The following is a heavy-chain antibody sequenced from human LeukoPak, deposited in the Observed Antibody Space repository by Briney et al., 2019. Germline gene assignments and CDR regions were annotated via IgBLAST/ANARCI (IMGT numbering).Heavy chain of an antibody. CDR2: IFHSGTT. Sequence: SETLSLTCAVYGTSFSGYYWSWVRQSPRRGLEWNGEIFHSGTTYYNPSLKSRVTMSVDTSRSQFSLKLRSVTAADTAVYYCARHARVATHTNHIDYWGQGALVTVST. J-gene: IGHJ4*02. CDR1: GTSFSGYY. D-gene: IGHD4-23*01. V-gene: IGHV4-34*12. CDR3: ARHARVATHTNHIDY.